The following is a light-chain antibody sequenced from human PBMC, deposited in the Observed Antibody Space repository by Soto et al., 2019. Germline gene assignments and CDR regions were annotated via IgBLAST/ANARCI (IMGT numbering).Light chain of an antibody. CDR3: QQCYSAPLA. CDR2: AAS. Sequence: DIQMTQSPSSLSASVGERVTITCRPSQSISTYLNWYQQRPGKVPKLLIYAASVLQSGVPSRFSGSGSGTDFTLTISSLQPEDFATYYCQQCYSAPLAFGGGTKVEI. V-gene: IGKV1-39*01. J-gene: IGKJ4*01. CDR1: QSISTY.